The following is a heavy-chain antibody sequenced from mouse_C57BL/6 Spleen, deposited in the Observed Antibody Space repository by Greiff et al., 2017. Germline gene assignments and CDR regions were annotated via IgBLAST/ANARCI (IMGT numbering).Heavy chain of an antibody. CDR3: ARHGYDGYLDY. V-gene: IGHV1-62-2*01. CDR1: GYTFTEYT. D-gene: IGHD2-3*01. J-gene: IGHJ2*01. Sequence: QVQLQQSGAELVKPGASVKLSCKASGYTFTEYTIHWVKQRPGQGLAWIGWFYPGSGSIKYNEKFKDKATLTADKSPSTVYIERSRLTSDDSSVYFCARHGYDGYLDYWGKGTTLTVSS. CDR2: FYPGSGSI.